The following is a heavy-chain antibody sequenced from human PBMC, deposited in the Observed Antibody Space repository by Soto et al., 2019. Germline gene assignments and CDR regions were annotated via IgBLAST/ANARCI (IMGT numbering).Heavy chain of an antibody. J-gene: IGHJ5*02. D-gene: IGHD3-3*01. Sequence: SETLSLTCTVTGGTISGYYWTWIRQSAGGGLEWIGRIYSSGSTNYNPSLKSRVTISLDTSMNHFSLRLSSVTAADTAVYYCARGQRFSDWFDPWGQGTVVTVSS. CDR1: GGTISGYY. CDR2: IYSSGST. CDR3: ARGQRFSDWFDP. V-gene: IGHV4-4*07.